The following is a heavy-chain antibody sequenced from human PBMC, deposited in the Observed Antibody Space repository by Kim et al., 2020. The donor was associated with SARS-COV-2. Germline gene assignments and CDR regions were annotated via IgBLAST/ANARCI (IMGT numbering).Heavy chain of an antibody. J-gene: IGHJ4*01. CDR1: GGSMSSYY. V-gene: IGHV4-4*07. D-gene: IGHD6-13*01. Sequence: SETLSLTCTVSGGSMSSYYWSWIRQPAGKGLEWIGRIYTSGSTNYSPSFKSRVTMSVDTSKNQFSLRLSSVTAADTAVYYCARALVAAAGPYFDYWGQGTLVTVSS. CDR3: ARALVAAAGPYFDY. CDR2: IYTSGST.